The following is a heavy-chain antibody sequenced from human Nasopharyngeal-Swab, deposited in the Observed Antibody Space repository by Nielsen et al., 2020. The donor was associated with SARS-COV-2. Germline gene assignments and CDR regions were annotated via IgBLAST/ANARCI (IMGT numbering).Heavy chain of an antibody. CDR3: ASGWYYYYGMDV. J-gene: IGHJ6*02. CDR2: INPNSGGT. D-gene: IGHD6-19*01. CDR1: GYTFTGYY. V-gene: IGHV1-2*06. Sequence: ASVKVSCMASGYTFTGYYMHWVRQAPGQGLEWMGRINPNSGGTNYAQKFQGRVTMTRDTSISTAYMELSRLRSDDTAVYYCASGWYYYYGMDVWGQGTTVTVSS.